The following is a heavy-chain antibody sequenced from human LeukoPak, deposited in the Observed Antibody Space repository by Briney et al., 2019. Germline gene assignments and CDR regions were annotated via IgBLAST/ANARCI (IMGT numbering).Heavy chain of an antibody. D-gene: IGHD5-24*01. CDR2: IDHAGTT. Sequence: SETLSLICVVSGGFIITNDYWWGWLRPPPGKGLEWIGTIDHAGTTSYNVSLKSRVTISVDTPNNQLYLRLNTVGAADTAVYYCARRRDGYNQLDYWGKGTRVTVSS. CDR1: GGFIITNDYW. CDR3: ARRRDGYNQLDY. V-gene: IGHV4-39*01. J-gene: IGHJ4*02.